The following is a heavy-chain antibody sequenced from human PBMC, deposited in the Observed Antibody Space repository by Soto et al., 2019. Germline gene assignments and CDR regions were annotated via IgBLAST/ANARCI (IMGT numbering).Heavy chain of an antibody. CDR2: IYYSGST. CDR1: GGSISSYY. CDR3: ARESGSYYDY. Sequence: SATLSLTCTVSGGSISSYYWSWIRQPPGKGLEWIGYIYYSGSTNYNPSLKSRVTISVDTSKNQFSLKLSSVTAADTAVYYCARESGSYYDYLGQGTLVTVSS. V-gene: IGHV4-59*01. J-gene: IGHJ4*02. D-gene: IGHD3-10*01.